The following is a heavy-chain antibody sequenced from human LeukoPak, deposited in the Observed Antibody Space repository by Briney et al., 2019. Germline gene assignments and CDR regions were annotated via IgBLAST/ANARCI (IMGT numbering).Heavy chain of an antibody. CDR3: ARHPYNRGGYSYATIDY. CDR2: IYPGDSDT. J-gene: IGHJ4*02. D-gene: IGHD5-18*01. V-gene: IGHV5-51*01. Sequence: GESLKISCKGSGYSFNTYWIGWVRQMPGKGLEWMGIIYPGDSDTRYSPSFQGQVTISADKSISTAYLQWSSLKASDTAMYYCARHPYNRGGYSYATIDYWGQGTLVTVSS. CDR1: GYSFNTYW.